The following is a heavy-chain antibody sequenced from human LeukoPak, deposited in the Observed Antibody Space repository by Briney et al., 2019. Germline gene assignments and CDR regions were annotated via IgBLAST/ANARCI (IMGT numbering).Heavy chain of an antibody. J-gene: IGHJ4*02. CDR2: ISTGSTYI. D-gene: IGHD1-26*01. CDR3: ARDGASLGAQFDY. V-gene: IGHV3-21*01. CDR1: GFTFNSYT. Sequence: GGSLRLSCAASGFTFNSYTMTWVRQAPGKGLEWDSSISTGSTYIYYADSVKGRFTISRDNAKNSLYLQMNSLRAEDTAVYYCARDGASLGAQFDYWGQGTLVTVSS.